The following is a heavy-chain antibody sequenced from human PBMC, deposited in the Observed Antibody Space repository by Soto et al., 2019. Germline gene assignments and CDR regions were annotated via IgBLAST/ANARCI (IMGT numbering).Heavy chain of an antibody. CDR2: IYWDDDK. D-gene: IGHD4-17*01. Sequence: QITLKESGPTLVKPTQTLTLTCTFSGFSLSTSGVGVGWIRQPPGKALEWLALIYWDDDKRYSPSLKSRLTITKDTSKNQVVLTMTNMDPVDTATYYCAHRKADYAGDAFDIWGQGTMVTVSS. V-gene: IGHV2-5*02. J-gene: IGHJ3*02. CDR3: AHRKADYAGDAFDI. CDR1: GFSLSTSGVG.